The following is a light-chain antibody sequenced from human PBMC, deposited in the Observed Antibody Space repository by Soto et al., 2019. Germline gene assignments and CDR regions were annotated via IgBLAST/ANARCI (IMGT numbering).Light chain of an antibody. CDR3: QSYDSSNVV. V-gene: IGLV6-57*01. J-gene: IGLJ2*01. CDR1: GGSIASNY. Sequence: NFMLTQSHSVSESPGKTVTISCTRSGGSIASNYVQWYQQRPGSSPTTVIYEDDQRPSGVPDRFSGSIDSSSNSASLTISGLKTEDEADYYCQSYDSSNVVFGGGTKLTVL. CDR2: EDD.